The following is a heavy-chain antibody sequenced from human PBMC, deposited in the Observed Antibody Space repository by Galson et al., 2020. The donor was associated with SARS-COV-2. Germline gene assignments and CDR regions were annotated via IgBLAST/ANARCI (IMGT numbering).Heavy chain of an antibody. V-gene: IGHV3-21*01. D-gene: IGHD6-6*01. Sequence: TGGSLRLSCAASGFTFSSYSMNWVRQAPGKGLEWVSSISSSSSYIYYADSVKGRFTISRDNAKNSLYLQMNSLRAEDTAVYYCARPKSIAARPVYYFDYWGQGTLVTVSS. J-gene: IGHJ4*02. CDR2: ISSSSSYI. CDR3: ARPKSIAARPVYYFDY. CDR1: GFTFSSYS.